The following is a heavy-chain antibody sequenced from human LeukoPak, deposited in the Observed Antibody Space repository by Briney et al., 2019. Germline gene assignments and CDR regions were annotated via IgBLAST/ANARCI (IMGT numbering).Heavy chain of an antibody. CDR3: AKDRYSRGVGRLDY. Sequence: GGSLRLSCAASGFTFDDYAMQWVRQAPGKGLEWVSGISWNSGSIGYADSVKGRFTISRDNAKNSLYLQMNSLRAEDMALYYCAKDRYSRGVGRLDYWGQGTLVTVSS. CDR1: GFTFDDYA. D-gene: IGHD6-13*01. CDR2: ISWNSGSI. V-gene: IGHV3-9*03. J-gene: IGHJ4*02.